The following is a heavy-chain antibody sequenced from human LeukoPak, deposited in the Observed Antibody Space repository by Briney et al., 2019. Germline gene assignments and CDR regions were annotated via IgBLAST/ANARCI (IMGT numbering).Heavy chain of an antibody. V-gene: IGHV4-59*01. J-gene: IGHJ4*02. CDR2: IYYTGST. CDR3: ARRYCSGGSCYSALDY. CDR1: GGSISSYY. D-gene: IGHD2-15*01. Sequence: SETLSLTCTISGGSISSYYWSWIRQPPGKGLEWIGYIYYTGSTNYNPSLKSRVTISVDPSKNQFSLKLSSVTAADTAVYYCARRYCSGGSCYSALDYWGQGTLVTVSS.